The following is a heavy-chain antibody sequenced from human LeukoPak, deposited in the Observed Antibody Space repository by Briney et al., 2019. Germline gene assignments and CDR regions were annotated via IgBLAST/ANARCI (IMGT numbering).Heavy chain of an antibody. CDR2: IIPIFGTS. D-gene: IGHD1-26*01. CDR3: ARDPGGTWARSRGLNWFDP. CDR1: GGTFSSYA. Sequence: GASVKVSCKASGGTFSSYAISWVRQAPGQGLEWMGGIIPIFGTSNYAQKFQGRVTITADESTSTAYMELSSLRSEDTAVYYCARDPGGTWARSRGLNWFDPWGQGTLVTVSS. J-gene: IGHJ5*02. V-gene: IGHV1-69*13.